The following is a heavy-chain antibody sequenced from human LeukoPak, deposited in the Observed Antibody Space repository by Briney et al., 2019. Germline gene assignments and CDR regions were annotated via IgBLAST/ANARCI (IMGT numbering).Heavy chain of an antibody. CDR3: ARTYSSSWLIDY. CDR2: IYYSGST. CDR1: GGSISSYY. V-gene: IGHV4-59*08. D-gene: IGHD6-13*01. J-gene: IGHJ4*02. Sequence: PSETLSLTCTVSGGSISSYYWSWIRQPPGKGLEWIGYIYYSGSTNYNPSLKSRVTISVDTSKNQFSLKLSSVTAADTAVYYCARTYSSSWLIDYWGPGTLVTVSS.